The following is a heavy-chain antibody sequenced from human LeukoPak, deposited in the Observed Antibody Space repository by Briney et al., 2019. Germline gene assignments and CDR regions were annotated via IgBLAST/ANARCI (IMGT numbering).Heavy chain of an antibody. Sequence: ETPCLICTLSGGSISITSYYWGWIRQPPGKGLEWIGSFCYSGNTYYNPSLESRVTISVDTSKNQFSLNLSSVTAADTAVYYCARDLYGSSSGGAWFDPWGQGSLATVSS. D-gene: IGHD6-6*01. CDR1: GGSISITSYY. J-gene: IGHJ5*02. CDR2: FCYSGNT. CDR3: ARDLYGSSSGGAWFDP. V-gene: IGHV4-39*07.